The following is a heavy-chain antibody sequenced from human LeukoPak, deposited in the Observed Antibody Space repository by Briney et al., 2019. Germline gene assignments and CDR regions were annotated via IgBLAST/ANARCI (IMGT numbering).Heavy chain of an antibody. CDR1: GLTFSIHG. J-gene: IGHJ6*02. V-gene: IGHV3-33*01. D-gene: IGHD4-23*01. CDR3: ARANAGGDYGGGYYYHGMDV. Sequence: GGSLTLPCAPSGLTFSIHGVHWVRQAPGKGLGWVAFIWYEGSNKYYANSVKGRFTISRDHSKNPQYLQKNSLRAEDTAVYYCARANAGGDYGGGYYYHGMDVWGQGTAVTVSS. CDR2: IWYEGSNK.